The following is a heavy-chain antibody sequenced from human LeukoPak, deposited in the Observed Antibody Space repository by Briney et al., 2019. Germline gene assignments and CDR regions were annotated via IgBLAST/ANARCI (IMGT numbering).Heavy chain of an antibody. CDR2: IKSKTDGGTT. D-gene: IGHD3-10*01. CDR3: TTVLLWFGELSGAFDI. CDR1: GFTFSNAW. Sequence: PGGSLRLSCAASGFTFSNAWMSWVRQAPGKGLEWVGRIKSKTDGGTTDYAAPVKGGFTISRDDSKNTLYLQMNGLKTEDTAVYYCTTVLLWFGELSGAFDIWGQGTMVTVSS. J-gene: IGHJ3*02. V-gene: IGHV3-15*01.